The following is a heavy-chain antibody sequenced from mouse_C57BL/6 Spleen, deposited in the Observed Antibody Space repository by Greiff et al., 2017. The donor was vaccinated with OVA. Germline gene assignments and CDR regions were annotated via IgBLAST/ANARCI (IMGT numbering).Heavy chain of an antibody. CDR1: GYTFTSYW. J-gene: IGHJ4*01. CDR3: ASGGGSSYGAMDY. D-gene: IGHD1-1*01. CDR2: IYPGSGST. Sequence: VQLQQPGAELVKPGASVKMSCKASGYTFTSYWITWVKQRPGQGLEWIGDIYPGSGSTNYNEKFKSKATLTVDTSSSTAYMQLSSLTSEDSAVYYCASGGGSSYGAMDYWGQGTSVTVSS. V-gene: IGHV1-55*01.